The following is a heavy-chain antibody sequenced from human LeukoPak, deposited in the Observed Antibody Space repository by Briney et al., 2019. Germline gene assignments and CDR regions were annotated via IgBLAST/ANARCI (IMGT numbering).Heavy chain of an antibody. Sequence: GGSLRLSCAASGFTFSSYWMSWVRQAPGKGLEWVANIKQDGSEKYYVDSVKGRFTISRDNAKNSLYLQMNSLRAEDTAVYYCARGGPGYCSSTSCYALDYWGLGTLVTVSS. CDR1: GFTFSSYW. CDR3: ARGGPGYCSSTSCYALDY. V-gene: IGHV3-7*01. CDR2: IKQDGSEK. J-gene: IGHJ4*02. D-gene: IGHD2-2*01.